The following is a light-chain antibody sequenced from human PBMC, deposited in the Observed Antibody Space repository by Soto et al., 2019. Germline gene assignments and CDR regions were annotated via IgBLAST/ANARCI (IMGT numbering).Light chain of an antibody. Sequence: QSVLTQPRSVSGSPGQSVTISCTGTISDIEGYNYVSWYQHHPGKAPKLLISDVTKRPSWVPDRFSGSKSGSTASLTISELQAEDEAVYYCSSYVGSNNLVFGGGTKLTVL. V-gene: IGLV2-11*01. CDR3: SSYVGSNNLV. CDR2: DVT. CDR1: ISDIEGYNY. J-gene: IGLJ2*01.